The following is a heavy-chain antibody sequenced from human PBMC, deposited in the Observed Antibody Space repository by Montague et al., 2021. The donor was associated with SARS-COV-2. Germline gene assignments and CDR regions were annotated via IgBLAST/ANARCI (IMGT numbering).Heavy chain of an antibody. J-gene: IGHJ4*02. CDR1: GPSIMGYN. V-gene: IGHV4-59*08. D-gene: IGHD3-10*01. Sequence: SETLSLTCGSSGPSIMGYNWSWVRKPPVRGLEWIGDVRDSGTTNYNPSLNNRITISIDTSKAQFSLILTSVDAADTAVYYCARFFRVGTSSAFDNWGQGILVIVSS. CDR2: VRDSGTT. CDR3: ARFFRVGTSSAFDN.